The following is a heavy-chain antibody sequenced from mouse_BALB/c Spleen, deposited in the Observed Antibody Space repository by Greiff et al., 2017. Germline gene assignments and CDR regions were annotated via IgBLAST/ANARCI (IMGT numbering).Heavy chain of an antibody. J-gene: IGHJ2*01. CDR1: GYTFTSYY. CDR2: INPSNGGT. D-gene: IGHD2-3*01. CDR3: TRSRWLLASVDY. Sequence: QVQLQQSGAELVKPGASVKLSCKASGYTFTSYYMYWVKQRPGQGLEWIGEINPSNGGTNFNEKFKSKATLTVDKSSSTAYMQLSSLTSEDSAVYYCTRSRWLLASVDYGGQDTTLTVSS. V-gene: IGHV1S81*02.